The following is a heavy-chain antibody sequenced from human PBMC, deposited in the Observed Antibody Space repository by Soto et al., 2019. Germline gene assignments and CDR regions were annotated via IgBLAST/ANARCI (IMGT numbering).Heavy chain of an antibody. D-gene: IGHD6-13*01. J-gene: IGHJ4*02. CDR1: GFTFSSYA. CDR2: ISGSGGST. CDR3: AKGPSHPLGYSSSYLGY. Sequence: PGGSLRLSCAASGFTFSSYAMSWVRQAPGKGLEWVSAISGSGGSTYYADSVKGRFTISRDNSKNTLYLQMNSLRAEDTAVYYCAKGPSHPLGYSSSYLGYWGQGTLVTVSS. V-gene: IGHV3-23*01.